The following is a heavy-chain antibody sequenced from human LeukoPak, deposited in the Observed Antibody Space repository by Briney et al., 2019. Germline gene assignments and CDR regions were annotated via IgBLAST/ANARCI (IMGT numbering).Heavy chain of an antibody. CDR3: ARDLGGATTTSDY. CDR1: RYTFTGYY. CDR2: INPNSGGT. Sequence: GASVKVSCKASRYTFTGYYMHWVRQAPGQGLEWMGWINPNSGGTNYAQKFQGRVTMTRDTSISTAYMELSRLRSDDTAVYYCARDLGGATTTSDYWGQGTLVTVSS. V-gene: IGHV1-2*02. D-gene: IGHD1-26*01. J-gene: IGHJ4*02.